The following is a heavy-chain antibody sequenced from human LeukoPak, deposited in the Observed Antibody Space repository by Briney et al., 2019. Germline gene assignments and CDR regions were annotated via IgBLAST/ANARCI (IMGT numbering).Heavy chain of an antibody. Sequence: PSETLSLTCSVSGGSITSYYWSWIRQPPGKGLEWIGYIYYSGSTNYNPSLKSRVTISLDTSKNHFSLKLSSVTAADTAVYYCARDRSGYFDSSGYYVGYFDLWGRGTLVTVSS. J-gene: IGHJ2*01. D-gene: IGHD3-22*01. CDR2: IYYSGST. CDR1: GGSITSYY. CDR3: ARDRSGYFDSSGYYVGYFDL. V-gene: IGHV4-59*01.